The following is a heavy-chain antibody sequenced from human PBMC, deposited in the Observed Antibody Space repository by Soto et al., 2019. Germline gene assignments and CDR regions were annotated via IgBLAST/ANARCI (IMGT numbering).Heavy chain of an antibody. CDR3: ARGGDCSSTSCYTGYYGMDV. J-gene: IGHJ6*02. CDR2: IYPGDSDT. V-gene: IGHV5-51*01. Sequence: GESLKISCKGSGYSFTSYWIGWVRQMPGKGLEWMGIIYPGDSDTRYSPSFQGQVTISADKSISTAYLQWSSLKASDTAMYYCARGGDCSSTSCYTGYYGMDVWGQGTTVTVSS. CDR1: GYSFTSYW. D-gene: IGHD2-2*02.